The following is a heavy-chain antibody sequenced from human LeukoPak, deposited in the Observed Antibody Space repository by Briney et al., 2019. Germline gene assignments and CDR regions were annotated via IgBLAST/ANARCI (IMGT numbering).Heavy chain of an antibody. D-gene: IGHD3-10*01. V-gene: IGHV1-2*02. CDR1: GYTFTDNY. CDR3: VRDHISSYEF. Sequence: ASVKVSCNASGYTFTDNYIHWVRQAPGQGLEFMGWIGPKNGDTHYAQKFQGRVTLTRDTSISTVYMELYRLTSDDAAVYFCVRDHISSYEFWRQGTLVSVS. CDR2: IGPKNGDT. J-gene: IGHJ4*02.